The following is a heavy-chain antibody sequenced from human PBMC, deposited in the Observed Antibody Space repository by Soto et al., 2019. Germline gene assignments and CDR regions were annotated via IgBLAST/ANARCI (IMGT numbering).Heavy chain of an antibody. D-gene: IGHD3-22*01. J-gene: IGHJ4*02. CDR3: ARDLPYYDSSGYLGY. Sequence: ASVKVSCKVSGYTFTGYYMHWVRQAPGQGLEWMGWINPNSGGTNYAQKFQGRVTMTRDTSISTAYMELSRLRSDDTAVYYCARDLPYYDSSGYLGYWGQGTLVTVSA. V-gene: IGHV1-2*02. CDR2: INPNSGGT. CDR1: GYTFTGYY.